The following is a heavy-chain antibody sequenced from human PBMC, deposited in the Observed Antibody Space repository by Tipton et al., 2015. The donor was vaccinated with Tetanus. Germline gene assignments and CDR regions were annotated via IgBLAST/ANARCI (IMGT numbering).Heavy chain of an antibody. D-gene: IGHD3-22*01. CDR1: GGSLRSGDHY. CDR2: INHRGST. J-gene: IGHJ3*02. CDR3: ARRGDYVFYYESSGYLWGAAFDI. V-gene: IGHV4-34*01. Sequence: TLSLTCTVSGGSLRSGDHYWSWIRQPPGKGLEWIGEINHRGSTMYNPSLKSRVAVSGDTSKNQFSLNLTSLTAADTAVYYCARRGDYVFYYESSGYLWGAAFDIWGQGTMVSVSA.